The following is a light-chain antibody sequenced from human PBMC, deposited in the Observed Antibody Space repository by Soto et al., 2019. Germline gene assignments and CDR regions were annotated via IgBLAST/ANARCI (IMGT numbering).Light chain of an antibody. CDR1: NIGSKN. V-gene: IGLV3-9*01. CDR2: RDS. CDR3: QVWDSSTV. J-gene: IGLJ2*01. Sequence: SYELTQPLSVSVALGQTARITCGGNNIGSKNVHWYQQKPRQAPVLVIYRDSNRPSGIPERFSGSNSGNTATLTIRRAQAGDEADYYCQVWDSSTVFGGGTKLTVL.